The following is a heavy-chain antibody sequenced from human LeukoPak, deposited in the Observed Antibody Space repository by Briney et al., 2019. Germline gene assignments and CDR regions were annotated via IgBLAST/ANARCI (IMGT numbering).Heavy chain of an antibody. CDR1: GGSISTYY. J-gene: IGHJ4*02. Sequence: SETLSLTCTISGGSISTYYWSWIRQPPGKGLEWIGYIYYSGSTNYNPSLRSRVTISVDTSKTQFSLKLSSVTAADTAVYYCASGGHYQGFDYWGQGTLVTVSS. V-gene: IGHV4-59*12. D-gene: IGHD2-21*01. CDR3: ASGGHYQGFDY. CDR2: IYYSGST.